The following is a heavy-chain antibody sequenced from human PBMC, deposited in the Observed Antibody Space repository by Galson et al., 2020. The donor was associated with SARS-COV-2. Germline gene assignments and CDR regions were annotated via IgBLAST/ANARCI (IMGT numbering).Heavy chain of an antibody. CDR1: GDSINTRSYY. CDR2: IYHRGTA. J-gene: IGHJ5*02. CDR3: VRQSMKSVGSQSACVTGWFDP. D-gene: IGHD3-10*01. V-gene: IGHV4-39*01. Sequence: SETLSLTCTVSGDSINTRSYYWGWVRQSPGKGLEWIGSIYHRGTAYYNPSLNSRTTLSMDTSMNQFSLRLTSVTAADTAVYYCVRQSMKSVGSQSACVTGWFDPWGRGTLVTVSS.